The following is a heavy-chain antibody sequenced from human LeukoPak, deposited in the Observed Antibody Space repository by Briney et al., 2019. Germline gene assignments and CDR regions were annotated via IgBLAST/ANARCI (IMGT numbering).Heavy chain of an antibody. D-gene: IGHD2-2*01. CDR2: INHSGST. Sequence: SETLSLTCAVYGGSFSGYYWSWIRQPPGKGLEWIGEINHSGSTNYNPSLKSRVTISVDTSKNQFSLKLSSVTATDTAVYYCARRIRYCSSTSCYGRTYYFDYWGQGTLVTVSS. CDR1: GGSFSGYY. V-gene: IGHV4-34*01. CDR3: ARRIRYCSSTSCYGRTYYFDY. J-gene: IGHJ4*02.